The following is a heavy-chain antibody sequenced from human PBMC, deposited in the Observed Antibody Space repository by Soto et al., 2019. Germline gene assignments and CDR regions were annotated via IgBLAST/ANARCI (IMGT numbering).Heavy chain of an antibody. CDR1: GFTFSDYY. V-gene: IGHV1-2*02. J-gene: IGHJ6*02. CDR3: ARERYQVLSDGMDV. CDR2: LNPKSGGT. D-gene: IGHD2-2*01. Sequence: ASVKVSCKASGFTFSDYYMHWVREAPGQGLEWMGWLNPKSGGTTYAQKFQGRLTLSRDTSINTAYMELSRLSIDDTALYYCARERYQVLSDGMDVWGQGTTVTVSS.